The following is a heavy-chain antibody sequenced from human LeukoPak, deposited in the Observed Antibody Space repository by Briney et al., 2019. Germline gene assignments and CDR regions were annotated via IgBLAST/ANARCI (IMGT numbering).Heavy chain of an antibody. CDR1: GGSISSSSYY. CDR2: IYYSGST. V-gene: IGHV4-39*01. J-gene: IGHJ4*02. D-gene: IGHD3-22*01. CDR3: ARHSINPPMAYGSGYYYWSY. Sequence: SETLSLTCTVSGGSISSSSYYWGWIRQPPGKGLEWIGSIYYSGSTYYNPSLKSRVTISVDTSKNQFSLKLSSVTAADTAVYYCARHSINPPMAYGSGYYYWSYWGQGTLVTVSS.